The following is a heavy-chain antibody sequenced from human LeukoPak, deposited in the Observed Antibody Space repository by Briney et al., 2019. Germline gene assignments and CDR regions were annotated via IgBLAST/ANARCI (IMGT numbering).Heavy chain of an antibody. Sequence: PGGSLRLSCAASGLTISTRWMSWVRQAPGKGLEWVANINQDGSAKLYVDSVKGRFTVSRDNAKNSLYLQMNSLRDEDTAVYHCARYSGSYYSFEYWGQGTLVAVSS. CDR1: GLTISTRW. CDR2: INQDGSAK. CDR3: ARYSGSYYSFEY. J-gene: IGHJ4*02. D-gene: IGHD1-26*01. V-gene: IGHV3-7*03.